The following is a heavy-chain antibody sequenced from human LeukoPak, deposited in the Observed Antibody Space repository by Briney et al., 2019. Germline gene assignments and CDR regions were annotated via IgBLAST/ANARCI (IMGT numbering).Heavy chain of an antibody. CDR2: IKQDGSEK. V-gene: IGHV3-7*01. CDR1: GFTFSSYA. Sequence: GGSLRLSCAASGFTFSSYAMSWVRQAPGKGLEWVANIKQDGSEKYYVDSVKGRFTISRDNAKNSLYLQMNSLRAEDTAVYYCARGDYVWVYWGQGTLVTVSS. D-gene: IGHD3-16*01. CDR3: ARGDYVWVY. J-gene: IGHJ4*02.